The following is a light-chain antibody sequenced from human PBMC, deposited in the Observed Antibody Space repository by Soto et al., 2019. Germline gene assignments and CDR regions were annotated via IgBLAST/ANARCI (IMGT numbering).Light chain of an antibody. CDR2: EGS. J-gene: IGLJ3*02. CDR3: CSYAGSSTWV. V-gene: IGLV2-23*01. Sequence: QSALTQPASVSGSPGQSITISCTGTSSDVGSYNVVSWYQQHPGKAPKLMIYEGSKRPSGVSNRFSGSKSGNTASLTISGLQAEDEADYYCCSYAGSSTWVFGGGTKLPS. CDR1: SSDVGSYNV.